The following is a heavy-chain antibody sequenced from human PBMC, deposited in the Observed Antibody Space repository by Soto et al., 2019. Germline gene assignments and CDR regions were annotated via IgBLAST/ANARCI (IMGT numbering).Heavy chain of an antibody. V-gene: IGHV4-59*01. CDR2: IYYSGST. CDR3: ARSDCGGDCYLFDY. D-gene: IGHD2-21*01. Sequence: PSETLSLTCTVSGGSISSYYWSWIRQPPGKGLEWIGYIYYSGSTNYNPSLKSRVTISVDTSKNQFSLKLSSVTAADTAVYYCARSDCGGDCYLFDYWGQGTLVTVS. CDR1: GGSISSYY. J-gene: IGHJ4*02.